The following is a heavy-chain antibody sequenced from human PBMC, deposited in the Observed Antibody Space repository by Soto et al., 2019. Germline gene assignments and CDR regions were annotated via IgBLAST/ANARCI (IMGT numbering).Heavy chain of an antibody. J-gene: IGHJ6*03. D-gene: IGHD3-10*01. CDR2: IIPILGIA. CDR3: AKTLTYYGSGISFMDV. CDR1: GGTFSSYT. V-gene: IGHV1-69*02. Sequence: ASVKVSCKASGGTFSSYTISWVRQAPGQGLEWMGRIIPILGIANYAQKFQGRVTITADKSTSTAYMELSSLRSEDTAVYYCAKTLTYYGSGISFMDVWGKGTTVTVSS.